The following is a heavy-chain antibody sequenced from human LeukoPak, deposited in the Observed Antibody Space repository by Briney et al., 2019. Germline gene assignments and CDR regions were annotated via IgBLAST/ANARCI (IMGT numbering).Heavy chain of an antibody. CDR3: ARDLGGDIRSPGVFDY. D-gene: IGHD2-21*02. CDR2: INTYTGNP. J-gene: IGHJ4*02. V-gene: IGHV7-4-1*02. Sequence: ASVKVSCKASGYTFTNYAMNWVRQVPGQGLEWMGWINTYTGNPTYAQGFTGRFVFSLDTSVSTAYLQISSLKADDTAVYYCARDLGGDIRSPGVFDYWGQGTLVTVSS. CDR1: GYTFTNYA.